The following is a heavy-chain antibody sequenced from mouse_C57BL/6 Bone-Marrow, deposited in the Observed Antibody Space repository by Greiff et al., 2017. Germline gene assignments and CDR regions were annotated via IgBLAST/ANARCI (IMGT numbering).Heavy chain of an antibody. D-gene: IGHD1-1*01. V-gene: IGHV1-81*01. J-gene: IGHJ2*01. CDR1: GYTFTSYG. CDR3: HTVVAGNDY. Sequence: VQLQQSGAELARPGASVKLSCKASGYTFTSYGISWVKQRTGQGLEWIGVIYPRSGNPYYNEKLKGKATMAADKSSSTAYMDLRSLTSEDSAVYFCHTVVAGNDYWGQGTTLTVSS. CDR2: IYPRSGNP.